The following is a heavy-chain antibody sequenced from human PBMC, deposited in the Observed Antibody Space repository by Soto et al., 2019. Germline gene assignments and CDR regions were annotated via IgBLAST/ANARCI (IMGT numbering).Heavy chain of an antibody. CDR3: AKDRLYDYIWGSYRQGFDY. J-gene: IGHJ4*02. Sequence: GGSLRLSCAASGFTFSSYAMSWVRQAPGKGLEWVSAISGSGGSTYFADSVKGRFTISRENSKNKLYLQMNSLRAEDTAVYYCAKDRLYDYIWGSYRQGFDYWGQGTLVTVSS. D-gene: IGHD3-16*02. CDR2: ISGSGGST. CDR1: GFTFSSYA. V-gene: IGHV3-23*01.